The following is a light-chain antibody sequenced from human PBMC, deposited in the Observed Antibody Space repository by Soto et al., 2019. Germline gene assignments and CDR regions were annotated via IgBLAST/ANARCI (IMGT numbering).Light chain of an antibody. CDR3: QQYNTYSA. J-gene: IGKJ1*01. Sequence: DIQMTQSPSTLSASVGDRVTITCRASQSISTWLAWYQQKPGKAPKLLIYRASSLESGVPSRFSGSGSVTEFTLTISSLQPDDFAIYYCQQYNTYSAFGQGTKVEIK. CDR2: RAS. V-gene: IGKV1-5*03. CDR1: QSISTW.